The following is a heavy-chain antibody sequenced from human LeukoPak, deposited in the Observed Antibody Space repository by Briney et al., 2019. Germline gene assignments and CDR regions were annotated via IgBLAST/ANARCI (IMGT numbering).Heavy chain of an antibody. CDR1: GFTFSSYD. V-gene: IGHV3-7*01. CDR2: IKQDGSEK. Sequence: GGSLRLSCAASGFTFSSYDIHWVRQAPGKGLEWVANIKQDGSEKYYVDSVKGRFTISRDNAKNSLYLQMNSLRAEDTAVYYCARDPFYSGYDYSLDYWGQGTLVTVSS. J-gene: IGHJ4*02. D-gene: IGHD5-12*01. CDR3: ARDPFYSGYDYSLDY.